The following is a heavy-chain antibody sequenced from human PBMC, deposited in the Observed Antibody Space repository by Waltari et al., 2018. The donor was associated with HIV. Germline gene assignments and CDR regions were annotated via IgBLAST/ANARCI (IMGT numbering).Heavy chain of an antibody. Sequence: QVQLVESGGGVVQPGRSLRLSCAASGVPFSSYGMHWVRQAPGKGLEWVVVISYDGSNKYYADSVKGRFTISRDNSKNTLYLQMNSLRAEDTAVYYCAKDRHGVTIYGMDVWGQGTTVTVSS. V-gene: IGHV3-30*18. J-gene: IGHJ6*02. CDR2: ISYDGSNK. D-gene: IGHD4-17*01. CDR1: GVPFSSYG. CDR3: AKDRHGVTIYGMDV.